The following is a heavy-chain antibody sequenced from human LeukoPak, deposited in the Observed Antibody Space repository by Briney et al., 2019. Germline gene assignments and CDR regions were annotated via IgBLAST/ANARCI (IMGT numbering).Heavy chain of an antibody. Sequence: GGSLRLSCAASGFTFSSYSMNWVRQAPGKGLGWVSSISSSSSYIYYADSVKGRFTISRDNAKNSLYLQMNSLRAEDTAVYYCARDCPLILAGYWGQGTLVTVSS. V-gene: IGHV3-21*01. CDR2: ISSSSSYI. CDR1: GFTFSSYS. CDR3: ARDCPLILAGY. J-gene: IGHJ4*02. D-gene: IGHD6-19*01.